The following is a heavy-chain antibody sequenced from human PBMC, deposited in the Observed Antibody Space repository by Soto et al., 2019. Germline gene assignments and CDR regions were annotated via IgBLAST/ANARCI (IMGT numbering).Heavy chain of an antibody. CDR1: GFTFSSYW. J-gene: IGHJ5*02. Sequence: GGSLRLSCAASGFTFSSYWMHWVLQAPGKGLVWVSRINSDGSSTSYADSVKGRFTISRDNAKNTLYLQMNSLRAEDTAVYYCARDPQEEYSNYEDNWFDPWGQGTLVTVSS. CDR3: ARDPQEEYSNYEDNWFDP. D-gene: IGHD4-4*01. V-gene: IGHV3-74*01. CDR2: INSDGSST.